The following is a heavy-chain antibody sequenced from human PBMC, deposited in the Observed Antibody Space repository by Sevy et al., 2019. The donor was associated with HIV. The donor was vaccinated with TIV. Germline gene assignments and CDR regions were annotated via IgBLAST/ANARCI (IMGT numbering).Heavy chain of an antibody. CDR2: FDPEDGET. Sequence: ASVKVSCKVSGYTLTELSMHWVRQAPGKGLEWMGGFDPEDGETIYAQKFQGRVTMTEDTSTDTAYMELSSLRSEDTAAYYCATATGQVRYYYGMDVWGQGTTVTVSS. J-gene: IGHJ6*02. CDR3: ATATGQVRYYYGMDV. CDR1: GYTLTELS. D-gene: IGHD4-17*01. V-gene: IGHV1-24*01.